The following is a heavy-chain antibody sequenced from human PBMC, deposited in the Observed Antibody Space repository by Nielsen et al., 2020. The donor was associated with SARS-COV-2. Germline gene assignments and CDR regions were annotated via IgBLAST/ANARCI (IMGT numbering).Heavy chain of an antibody. Sequence: GGSLRLSCAASAFTSSTYWMHWVRQAPGKGLVWVSRINSDGSSTSYADSVKGRFTISRDNAKNTLYLQMNSLRAEDTAVYYCVRGLQVPNGLAHRWGQGTLVTVSS. V-gene: IGHV3-74*01. J-gene: IGHJ4*02. CDR1: AFTSSTYW. D-gene: IGHD3-16*01. CDR2: INSDGSST. CDR3: VRGLQVPNGLAHR.